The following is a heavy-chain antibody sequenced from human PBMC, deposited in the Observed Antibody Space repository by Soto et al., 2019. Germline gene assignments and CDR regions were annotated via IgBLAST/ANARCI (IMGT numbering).Heavy chain of an antibody. J-gene: IGHJ3*02. D-gene: IGHD2-8*01. CDR1: GFTVSSNY. CDR3: ASSLGGLMVYAIPRRADAFDI. CDR2: IYSGGST. Sequence: GGSLRLSCAASGFTVSSNYMSWVRQAPGKGLEWVSVIYSGGSTYYADSVKGRFTISRHNSKNTLYLQMNSLRAEDTAVYYCASSLGGLMVYAIPRRADAFDIWGQGTMVTVSS. V-gene: IGHV3-53*04.